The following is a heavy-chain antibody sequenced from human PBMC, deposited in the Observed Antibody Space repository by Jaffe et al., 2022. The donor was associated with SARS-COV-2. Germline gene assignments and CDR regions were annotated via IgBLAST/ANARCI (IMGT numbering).Heavy chain of an antibody. Sequence: QVQLQQWGAGLLKPSETLSLTCAVYGGSFSDYYWSWIRQPPGKGLEWIGEITHSGSTNYNPSLKSRVTISIDTSKNQFSLKLSSVTAADTAVYYCARTPRGAHYYGSGSRPYYYMDVWGKGTTVTVSS. CDR3: ARTPRGAHYYGSGSRPYYYMDV. D-gene: IGHD3-10*01. V-gene: IGHV4-34*01. J-gene: IGHJ6*03. CDR1: GGSFSDYY. CDR2: ITHSGST.